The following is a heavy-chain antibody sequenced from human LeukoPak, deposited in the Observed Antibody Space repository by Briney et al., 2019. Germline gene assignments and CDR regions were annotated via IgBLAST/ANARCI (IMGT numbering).Heavy chain of an antibody. CDR2: IYYSGST. D-gene: IGHD1-14*01. J-gene: IGHJ6*03. V-gene: IGHV4-39*01. CDR1: GGSISSSSYY. CDR3: ATPQSVRSYYYYMDV. Sequence: SSETLSLTCTVSGGSISSSSYYWGWIRQPPGKGLEWIGSIYYSGSTYYNPSLKSRVTISVDTSKNQFSLKLSSVTAADTAVYYCATPQSVRSYYYYMDVWGKGTTVTVSS.